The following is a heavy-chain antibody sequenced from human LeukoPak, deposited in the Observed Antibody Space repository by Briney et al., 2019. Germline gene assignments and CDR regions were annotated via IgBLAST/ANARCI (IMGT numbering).Heavy chain of an antibody. CDR1: GYSFTSYW. J-gene: IGHJ6*02. Sequence: GESLQISCKGSGYSFTSYWIGWVRQMPGKGLEWMGIIYPGDSDTRYSPSFQGQVTISADKSISTAYLQWSSLKASDTAMYYCASSGDSKYYYYGMDVWGQGTTVTVSS. D-gene: IGHD4-17*01. CDR2: IYPGDSDT. CDR3: ASSGDSKYYYYGMDV. V-gene: IGHV5-51*01.